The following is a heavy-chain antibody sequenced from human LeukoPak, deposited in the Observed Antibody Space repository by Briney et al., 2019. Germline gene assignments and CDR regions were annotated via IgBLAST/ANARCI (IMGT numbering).Heavy chain of an antibody. CDR2: VYHSGTT. V-gene: IGHV4-4*02. CDR1: GGSTITSDW. Sequence: SETLSLTCAVSGGSTITSDWWSWVRQPPGKGLEWIGDVYHSGTTNYNPSLKSRVTISVDNSKNQFSLKATFVTAADTAVYYCVGRRPWFDPWGQGVLVTVSS. CDR3: VGRRPWFDP. J-gene: IGHJ5*02.